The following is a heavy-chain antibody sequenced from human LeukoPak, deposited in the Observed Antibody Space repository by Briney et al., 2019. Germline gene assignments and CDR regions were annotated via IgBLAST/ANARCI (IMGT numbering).Heavy chain of an antibody. CDR1: GFTFSSYA. CDR3: AKDTRGVTTPFDY. CDR2: ISGSGGST. V-gene: IGHV3-23*01. J-gene: IGHJ4*02. D-gene: IGHD4-17*01. Sequence: GGSLRLSCAASGFTFSSYAMSGVPQSPGKALEGVSAISGSGGSTYYADSVKGRFTISRDNSKNTLYLQMNSLRAEDTAVYYCAKDTRGVTTPFDYWGQGTLVTVSS.